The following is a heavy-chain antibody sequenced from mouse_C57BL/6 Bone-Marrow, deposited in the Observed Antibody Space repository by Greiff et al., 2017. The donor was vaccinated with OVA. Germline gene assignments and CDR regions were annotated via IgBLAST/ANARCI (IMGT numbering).Heavy chain of an antibody. CDR1: GYSFTGYY. CDR2: INPSTGGT. CDR3: SRGGTSPFAY. Sequence: VQLQQSGPELVKPGASVKISCKASGYSFTGYYMNWVKQSPEKSLEWIGEINPSTGGTTYNQKFKAKATLTVDKSSSTAYMQLKSLTSEDSEVYYSSRGGTSPFAYCGQGTLVTVSA. D-gene: IGHD4-1*01. V-gene: IGHV1-42*01. J-gene: IGHJ3*01.